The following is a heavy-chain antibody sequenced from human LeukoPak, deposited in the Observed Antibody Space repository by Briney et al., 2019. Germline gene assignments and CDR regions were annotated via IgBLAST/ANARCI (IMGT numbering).Heavy chain of an antibody. CDR1: GFTFSSYS. D-gene: IGHD3-9*01. J-gene: IGHJ3*02. CDR2: ISSSSSTI. V-gene: IGHV3-48*04. Sequence: PGGSLRLSCAASGFTFSSYSMNWVRQAPGKGLEWVSYISSSSSTIYYADSVKGRFAISRDNAKNSLYLQMNSLRAEDTAVYYCARAGLYDILTGPYDAFDIWGQGTMVTVSS. CDR3: ARAGLYDILTGPYDAFDI.